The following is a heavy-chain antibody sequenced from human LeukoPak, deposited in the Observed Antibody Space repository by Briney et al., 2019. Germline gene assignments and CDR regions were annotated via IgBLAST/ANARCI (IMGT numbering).Heavy chain of an antibody. CDR3: ARLRDAHLIDY. J-gene: IGHJ4*02. Sequence: SETLSLTCTVSGGSISSSSYYWGWIRQPPGKGLEWIGSIYYSGSTYYNPSLKSRVTISVDTSKNQFSLKLSSVTAADTAVYYCARLRDAHLIDYWGQGTLVTVSS. V-gene: IGHV4-39*01. CDR1: GGSISSSSYY. CDR2: IYYSGST.